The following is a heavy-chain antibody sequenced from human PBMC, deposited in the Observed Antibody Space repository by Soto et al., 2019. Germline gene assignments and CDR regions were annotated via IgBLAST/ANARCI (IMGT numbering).Heavy chain of an antibody. V-gene: IGHV1-2*04. D-gene: IGHD6-19*01. J-gene: IGHJ5*02. Sequence: ASVKGSCKASGYTFTGYYMHWVRQAPGQGLEWMGWINPNSGGTNYAQKFQGWVTMTRDTSISTAYMELSRLRSDDTAVYYCARDRIAVAGTPRAFWFDPWGQGTLVTVSS. CDR3: ARDRIAVAGTPRAFWFDP. CDR1: GYTFTGYY. CDR2: INPNSGGT.